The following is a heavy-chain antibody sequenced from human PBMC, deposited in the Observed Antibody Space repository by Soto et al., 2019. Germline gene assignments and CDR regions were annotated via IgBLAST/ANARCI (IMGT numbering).Heavy chain of an antibody. CDR2: INPNSGAT. V-gene: IGHV1-2*02. J-gene: IGHJ3*02. CDR1: GYTFIGYY. D-gene: IGHD3-9*01. CDR3: ARDSYYDILTGYSRNAFDI. Sequence: WASVKVSCKASGYTFIGYYMHWVRQAPGQGLEWLGWINPNSGATIYAQKFQGRVTMTRDTSINTAYMELSRLRSDDTAVYYCARDSYYDILTGYSRNAFDIWGQGTMVTVSS.